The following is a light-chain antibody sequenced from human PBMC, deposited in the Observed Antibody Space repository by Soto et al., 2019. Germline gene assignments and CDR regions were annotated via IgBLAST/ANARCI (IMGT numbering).Light chain of an antibody. CDR2: DVS. Sequence: QSALTQPPSVSGSPGQSVTISCTGTSSDVGDYDYVSWYLQHPGTAPKLLISDVSRRHSGVPDRFSGSKSGNTASLTISGLQVDDEGDYYCCSYAGTSTDVFGNGTKLTVL. CDR3: CSYAGTSTDV. V-gene: IGLV2-11*01. J-gene: IGLJ1*01. CDR1: SSDVGDYDY.